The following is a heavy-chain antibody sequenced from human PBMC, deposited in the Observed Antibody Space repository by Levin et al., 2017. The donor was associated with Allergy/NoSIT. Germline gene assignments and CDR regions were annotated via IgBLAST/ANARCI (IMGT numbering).Heavy chain of an antibody. D-gene: IGHD6-13*01. CDR3: AAGYSSSWYPGGYYYYYYGMDV. V-gene: IGHV3-7*01. J-gene: IGHJ6*02. CDR1: GFTFSSYW. CDR2: IKQDGSEK. Sequence: PGGSLRLSCAASGFTFSSYWMSWVRQAPGKGLEWVANIKQDGSEKYYVDSVKGRFTISRDNTKNSLYLQMNSLRAEDTAVYYCAAGYSSSWYPGGYYYYYYGMDVWGQGTTVTVSS.